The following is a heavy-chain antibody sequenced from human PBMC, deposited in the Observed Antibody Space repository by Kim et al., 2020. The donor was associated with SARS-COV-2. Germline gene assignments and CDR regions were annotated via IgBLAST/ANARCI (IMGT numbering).Heavy chain of an antibody. Sequence: DAVKGRFTISRDNSKNTLYLQMNSLRAEDTAVYYCAKESPYSRGSGAFDIWGQGTMVTVSS. J-gene: IGHJ3*02. V-gene: IGHV3-23*01. D-gene: IGHD2-21*01. CDR3: AKESPYSRGSGAFDI.